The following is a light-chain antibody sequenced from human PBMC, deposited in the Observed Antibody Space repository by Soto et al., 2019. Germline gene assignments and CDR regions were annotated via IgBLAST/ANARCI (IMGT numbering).Light chain of an antibody. J-gene: IGKJ4*01. CDR1: QSISSW. Sequence: DIQMTQSPSTLSASVGARVTITCRASQSISSWLAWYQQKPGKAPNLLIYAASTLQSGVPSRFSGSGSGTDFTLTISSLRPEDVATYYCQQLNSYPLTFGGGTKV. CDR3: QQLNSYPLT. CDR2: AAS. V-gene: IGKV1-5*01.